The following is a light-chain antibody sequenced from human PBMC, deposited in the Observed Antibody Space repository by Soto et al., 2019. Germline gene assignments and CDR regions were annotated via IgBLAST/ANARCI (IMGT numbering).Light chain of an antibody. V-gene: IGKV1-5*03. CDR2: KAS. Sequence: DLQMTQSPSTLSASVGDRVTITRRASQSIGSWLAWYQQKPGKAPKLLIYKASNLETGVPSRFSGSGSGTEFTLTISSLQPDDFATYYCQQYNDYLLTFGPGTTVDIK. CDR1: QSIGSW. J-gene: IGKJ3*01. CDR3: QQYNDYLLT.